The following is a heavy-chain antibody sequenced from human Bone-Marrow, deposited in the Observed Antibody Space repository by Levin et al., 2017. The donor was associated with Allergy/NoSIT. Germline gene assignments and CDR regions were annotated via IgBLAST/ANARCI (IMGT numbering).Heavy chain of an antibody. J-gene: IGHJ6*02. Sequence: GGSLRLSCAASGFTFSSYGMHWVRQAPGKGLEWVAVIWYDGSNKYYADSVKGRFTISRDNSKNTLYLQMNSLRAEDTAVYYCARADDSSGSGLGYGMDVWGQGTTVTVSS. V-gene: IGHV3-33*01. CDR2: IWYDGSNK. CDR3: ARADDSSGSGLGYGMDV. CDR1: GFTFSSYG. D-gene: IGHD3-22*01.